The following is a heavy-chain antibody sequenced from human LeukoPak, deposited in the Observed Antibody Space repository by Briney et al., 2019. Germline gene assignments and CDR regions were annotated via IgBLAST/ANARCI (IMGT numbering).Heavy chain of an antibody. Sequence: GASVKVSCKASGRTFSSYAISWVRQAPGQGLEWMGGIIPIFGTANYAQKFQGRVTITADESTSTAYMELSSLRSEDTAVYYCARSEYASIGYFPTTICRPFCGMDVWGQGTTVTVSS. V-gene: IGHV1-69*13. D-gene: IGHD3-22*01. CDR3: ARSEYASIGYFPTTICRPFCGMDV. CDR1: GRTFSSYA. CDR2: IIPIFGTA. J-gene: IGHJ6*02.